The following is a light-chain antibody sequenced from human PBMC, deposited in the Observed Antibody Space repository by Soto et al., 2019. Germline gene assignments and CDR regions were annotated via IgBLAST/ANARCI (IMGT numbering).Light chain of an antibody. V-gene: IGKV3-15*01. Sequence: EVVMTQSPATLSVSPGERATLSCRASQSVRSHLAWYQQKPGQAPSLLICGASTRATGVPARFSGSESGTELTLTISSLQSEDVALYFCQQYNDWPSTFGGGTKVDI. CDR2: GAS. CDR3: QQYNDWPST. J-gene: IGKJ4*01. CDR1: QSVRSH.